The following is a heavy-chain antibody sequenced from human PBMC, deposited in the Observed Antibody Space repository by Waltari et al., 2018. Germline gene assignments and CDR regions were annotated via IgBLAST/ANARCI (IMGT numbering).Heavy chain of an antibody. Sequence: QVQLQQWGAGLLKPSETLSLTCAVYGGSFSGYYWSWIRQPPGKGLEWIGEINHSGSTNYNPSLKSRVTISVDTSKNQFSLKLSSVTAADTAVYYCASLNSSSWYYAFDIWGQGTMVTVSS. CDR1: GGSFSGYY. CDR3: ASLNSSSWYYAFDI. CDR2: INHSGST. D-gene: IGHD6-13*01. J-gene: IGHJ3*02. V-gene: IGHV4-34*01.